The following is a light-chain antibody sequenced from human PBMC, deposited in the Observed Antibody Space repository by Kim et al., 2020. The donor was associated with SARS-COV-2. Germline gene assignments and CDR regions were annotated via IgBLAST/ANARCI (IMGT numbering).Light chain of an antibody. CDR2: NTK. Sequence: QTVVTQEPSLSVSPGGTVTLTCDLTSGSVSTNYYPSWYQQTPGQAPRALIYNTKTRSSGVPDRFSGSILGNRAALTITGAQAGDESVYYCVLYLDGAYWAFGGGTQLTVL. V-gene: IGLV8-61*01. CDR1: SGSVSTNYY. CDR3: VLYLDGAYWA. J-gene: IGLJ3*02.